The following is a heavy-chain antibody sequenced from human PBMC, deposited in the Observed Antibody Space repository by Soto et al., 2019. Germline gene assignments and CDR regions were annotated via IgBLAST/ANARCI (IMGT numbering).Heavy chain of an antibody. J-gene: IGHJ6*02. D-gene: IGHD3-3*01. CDR1: GGSISSGGYY. Sequence: PSETLSLTCTVSGGSISSGGYYWSWIRQHPGKGLEWIGYIYYSGSTYYNPSLKSRVTIPVDTSKNQFSLKLSSVTAAGTAVYYCARASTNYDFWSGPRGMDVWGQGTTVTVS. V-gene: IGHV4-31*03. CDR2: IYYSGST. CDR3: ARASTNYDFWSGPRGMDV.